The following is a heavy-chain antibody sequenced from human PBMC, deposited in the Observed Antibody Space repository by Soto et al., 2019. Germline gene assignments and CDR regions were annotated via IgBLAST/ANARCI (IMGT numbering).Heavy chain of an antibody. D-gene: IGHD2-15*01. Sequence: QVQLVQSGAEVKKPGSSVKVSCKASGGTFSSYAISWVRQAPGQGLEWMGGIIPIFGTANYAQKFQGRVTITADEATSTAYMELSSVRPEDTAVYYCAREGDIVVVPDHGDYYYYGMDVWGQGTTVTVSS. CDR2: IIPIFGTA. CDR1: GGTFSSYA. V-gene: IGHV1-69*01. CDR3: AREGDIVVVPDHGDYYYYGMDV. J-gene: IGHJ6*02.